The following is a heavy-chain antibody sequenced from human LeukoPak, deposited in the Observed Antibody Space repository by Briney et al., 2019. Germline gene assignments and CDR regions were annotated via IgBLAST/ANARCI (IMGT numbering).Heavy chain of an antibody. D-gene: IGHD5-12*01. V-gene: IGHV4-61*02. CDR2: IYTSGST. CDR1: GGSINTGSYY. CDR3: ARDRGGYDFDY. J-gene: IGHJ4*02. Sequence: PSETLSLTCTVSGGSINTGSYYWSWIRQPAGKGLEWIGRIYTSGSTNYNPSLKSRVTISVDTSKNQFSLKLSSVTAADMAVYYCARDRGGYDFDYWGQGTLVTVSS.